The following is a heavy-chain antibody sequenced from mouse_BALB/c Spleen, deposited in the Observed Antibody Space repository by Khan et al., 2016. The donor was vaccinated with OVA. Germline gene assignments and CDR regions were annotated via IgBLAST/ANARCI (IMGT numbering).Heavy chain of an antibody. V-gene: IGHV3-2*02. D-gene: IGHD1-1*01. CDR2: IKDSGRT. Sequence: EVQLQESGPGLVKPSQSLSLTCTVTGYAITSDYAWNWIRQFPGNKLEWMGYIKDSGRTSYNPSLKSRISITRDTSKNQFFLQLKSVTSEDTATYYCARSGTISTVVVTDFDFWGQGTTLTVSS. CDR1: GYAITSDYA. CDR3: ARSGTISTVVVTDFDF. J-gene: IGHJ2*01.